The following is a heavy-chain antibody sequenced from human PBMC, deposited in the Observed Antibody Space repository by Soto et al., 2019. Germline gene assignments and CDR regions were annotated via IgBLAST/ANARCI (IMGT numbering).Heavy chain of an antibody. CDR1: GGTFSSYA. CDR2: IIPIFGTA. V-gene: IGHV1-69*06. CDR3: ASFRDYDILTGYLKFDP. D-gene: IGHD3-9*01. Sequence: ASVKVSCKASGGTFSSYAISWVRQAPGQGLEWMGGIIPIFGTANYAQKFQGRVTITADKSTSTADMELSSLRSEDTAVYYCASFRDYDILTGYLKFDPWGQGTLVTVSS. J-gene: IGHJ5*02.